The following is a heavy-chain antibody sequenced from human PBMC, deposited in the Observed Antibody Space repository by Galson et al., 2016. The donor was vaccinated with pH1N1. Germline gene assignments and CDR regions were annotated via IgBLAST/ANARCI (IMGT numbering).Heavy chain of an antibody. CDR2: IAYDGSVQ. J-gene: IGHJ3*01. CDR1: GFTFMKYG. V-gene: IGHV3-30*18. Sequence: SLRLSCAASGFTFMKYGMHWVRQAPGKGLEWVAVIAYDGSVQYYADPVKGRFTISRDNSKNTLYLQMNSLRLEDTALDYCSKASSCSCGNCYVHGSDYGYYRYAFDVWGQGTMVSVSS. CDR3: SKASSCSCGNCYVHGSDYGYYRYAFDV. D-gene: IGHD3-22*01.